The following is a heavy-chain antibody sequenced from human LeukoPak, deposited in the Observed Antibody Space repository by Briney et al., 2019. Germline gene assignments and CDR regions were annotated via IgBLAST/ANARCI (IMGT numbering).Heavy chain of an antibody. J-gene: IGHJ6*02. D-gene: IGHD1-1*01. CDR1: GFTFSDYY. V-gene: IGHV3-11*01. CDR3: ASGGSYNYYYYYYGMDV. CDR2: ISSSGSTI. Sequence: PGGSLRLSCAASGFTFSDYYMSWIRQAPGKGLEWVSYISSSGSTIYYADSVKGRFTISRDNAKNSLYLQMNSLSAEDTAVYYCASGGSYNYYYYYYGMDVWGQGTTVTVSS.